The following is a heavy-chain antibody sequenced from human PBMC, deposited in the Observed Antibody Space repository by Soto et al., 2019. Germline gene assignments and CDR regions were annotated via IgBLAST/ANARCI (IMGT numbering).Heavy chain of an antibody. CDR1: GFTFSSYA. D-gene: IGHD3-16*01. CDR2: ISGSGGST. Sequence: PGGSLRLSCAASGFTFSSYAMSWVRQAPGKGLEWVSAISGSGGSTYYADSVKGRFTISRDNSKNTLYLQMNSLRAEDTAVYYCAKDSSTPYVWGTTYYFDYWGQGTLVTVSS. V-gene: IGHV3-23*01. CDR3: AKDSSTPYVWGTTYYFDY. J-gene: IGHJ4*02.